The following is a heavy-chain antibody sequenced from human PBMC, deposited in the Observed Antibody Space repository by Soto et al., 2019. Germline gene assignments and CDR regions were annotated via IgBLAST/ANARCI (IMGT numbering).Heavy chain of an antibody. J-gene: IGHJ4*02. CDR1: GFIFSNYA. CDR2: ISGSGDRT. V-gene: IGHV3-23*01. Sequence: GSLRLSCAASGFIFSNYAMTWARQAPGKGLEWVSSISGSGDRTYYADSVKGRFTISRDNSQSTLYLQMNSLRAGDTAVYYCANWVEGTMVYFDYWGLGTLVTVSS. D-gene: IGHD2-8*01. CDR3: ANWVEGTMVYFDY.